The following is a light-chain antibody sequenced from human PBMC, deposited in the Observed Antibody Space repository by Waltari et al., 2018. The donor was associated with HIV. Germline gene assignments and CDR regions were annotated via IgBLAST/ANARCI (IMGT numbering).Light chain of an antibody. V-gene: IGKV4-1*01. CDR1: QSVLYSSNNKNY. CDR2: WAS. Sequence: DIVMTQSQDPLAVSLGERATINCKSSQSVLYSSNNKNYLAWYQQKTGQPPKLLIYWASTRESGVPDRFSGSGSGTDFTLTISSLQAEDVAVYYCQQYYSTPYTFGQGTKLEIK. CDR3: QQYYSTPYT. J-gene: IGKJ2*01.